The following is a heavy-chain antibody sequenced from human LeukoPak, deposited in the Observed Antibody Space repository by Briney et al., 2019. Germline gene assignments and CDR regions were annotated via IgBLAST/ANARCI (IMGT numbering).Heavy chain of an antibody. Sequence: ASVKVSCKASGYTFTTYSIHWVRQAPAQRLEWMGWINGDTGNTMYSQKFQGRVTFTRDTGASTAYMEVSSLRFEDTALYYCARSSNIPFDYWGQGTLVTVSS. J-gene: IGHJ4*02. CDR2: INGDTGNT. CDR3: ARSSNIPFDY. V-gene: IGHV1-3*01. D-gene: IGHD2/OR15-2a*01. CDR1: GYTFTTYS.